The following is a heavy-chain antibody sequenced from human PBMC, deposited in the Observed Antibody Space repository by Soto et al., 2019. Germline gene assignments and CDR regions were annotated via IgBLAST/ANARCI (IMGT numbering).Heavy chain of an antibody. Sequence: GASVKVSCKVSGYTLTELSMHWVRQAPGKGLEWMGGFDPEDGETIYAQKFQGRVTMTEDTSTDTAYMELSSLRSEDTAVYYCATEWEDIVVVVAATLGICGAFDIWGQGTMVTVSS. D-gene: IGHD2-15*01. V-gene: IGHV1-24*01. CDR3: ATEWEDIVVVVAATLGICGAFDI. CDR1: GYTLTELS. J-gene: IGHJ3*02. CDR2: FDPEDGET.